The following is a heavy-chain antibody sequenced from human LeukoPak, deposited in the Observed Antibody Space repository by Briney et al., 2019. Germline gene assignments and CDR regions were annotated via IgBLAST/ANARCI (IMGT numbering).Heavy chain of an antibody. CDR3: ARTTGSGGLPGTPHGMDV. D-gene: IGHD3-10*01. V-gene: IGHV3-30-3*01. CDR2: ISYDGINT. CDR1: GFTFSTYS. Sequence: QTGGSLRLSCAASGFTFSTYSMHWVRQAPGKGLEWMTIISYDGINTYYADSVKGRFTISRDNSKNTLYLQMNSLTFEDTAVYYCARTTGSGGLPGTPHGMDVWGQGTTVAVSS. J-gene: IGHJ6*02.